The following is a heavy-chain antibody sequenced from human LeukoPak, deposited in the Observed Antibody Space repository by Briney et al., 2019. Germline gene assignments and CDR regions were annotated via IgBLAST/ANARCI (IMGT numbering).Heavy chain of an antibody. CDR1: GFTFDDYA. J-gene: IGHJ3*02. D-gene: IGHD4-17*01. V-gene: IGHV3-43*02. CDR3: ARVLMTTVTISTFDI. Sequence: GRSLRLSCAASGFTFDDYAMHWVRQAPGKGLEWVSLISGDGGSTSYADSVKGRFTISRDNSKNSLYLQMNSLRTEDTAFYYCARVLMTTVTISTFDIWGQGTMVTVSS. CDR2: ISGDGGST.